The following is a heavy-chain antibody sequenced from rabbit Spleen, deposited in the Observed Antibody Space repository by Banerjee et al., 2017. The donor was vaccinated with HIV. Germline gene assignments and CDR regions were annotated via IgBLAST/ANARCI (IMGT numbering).Heavy chain of an antibody. J-gene: IGHJ4*01. CDR1: GFSFSSSYW. Sequence: EESGGDLVKPEGSLTLTCTASGFSFSSSYWICWVRQAPGKGLEWIGCIYAGSSGSTDYASWAKGRFTVSKTSSTTVTLQMTSLTAADTATYFCARGSAAMTMVITGFYLNLWGQGTLVTVS. CDR2: IYAGSSGST. CDR3: ARGSAAMTMVITGFYLNL. D-gene: IGHD2-1*01. V-gene: IGHV1S45*01.